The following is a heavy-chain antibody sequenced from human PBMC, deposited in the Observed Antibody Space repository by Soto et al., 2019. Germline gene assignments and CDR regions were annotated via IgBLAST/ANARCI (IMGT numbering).Heavy chain of an antibody. D-gene: IGHD6-13*01. CDR1: GFTFSNAW. J-gene: IGHJ4*02. Sequence: GGSLRLSCAASGFTFSNAWMNWVRQAPGKGLEWVGGIKSKTDGGTTDYAAPVKGRFTISRDDSKNTLYLQMNSLKTEDTAVYYCTTRQQLWGQGTLVTVSS. CDR3: TTRQQL. V-gene: IGHV3-15*07. CDR2: IKSKTDGGTT.